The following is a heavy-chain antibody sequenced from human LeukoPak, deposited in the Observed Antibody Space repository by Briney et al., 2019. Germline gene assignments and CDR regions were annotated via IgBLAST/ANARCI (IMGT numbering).Heavy chain of an antibody. CDR3: VRIGVATSQRNYPDY. CDR2: INWKTGNG. Sequence: GRSLRLSCAVSGFNFDDYAMHWVRQAPGRGLGWVSGINWKTGNGIYADSVKGRFTISRDNAKNSLYLQMNRLRGEDTAVYYCVRIGVATSQRNYPDYWGQGTLVTVSS. V-gene: IGHV3-9*01. D-gene: IGHD3-16*01. J-gene: IGHJ4*02. CDR1: GFNFDDYA.